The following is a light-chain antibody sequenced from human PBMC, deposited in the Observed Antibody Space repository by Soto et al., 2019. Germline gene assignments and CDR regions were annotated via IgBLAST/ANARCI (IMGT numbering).Light chain of an antibody. V-gene: IGKV3-20*01. CDR2: GAS. J-gene: IGKJ2*01. CDR3: QQYGDSRT. Sequence: EIVLTQSPGTLSLSPGERATLSCRASQSVSSTYLAWYQQKPGQAPRLLIYGASSRATGIPDRFSGSASGTDFPLTINRLEPEDFAIYYCQQYGDSRTFGQGTKLEIK. CDR1: QSVSSTY.